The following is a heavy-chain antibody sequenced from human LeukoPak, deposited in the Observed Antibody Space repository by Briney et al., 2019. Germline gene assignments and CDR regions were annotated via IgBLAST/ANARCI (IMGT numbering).Heavy chain of an antibody. D-gene: IGHD2-8*01. Sequence: ASVKVSCKASGYTFTSYGITWVRQAPGQGLEWMGWISAYNGNTNYAQKLQGRVTMTTDTSTSTAYMELRSLRSDDTAVYYCARSCTNGVCLDYWGQGTLVTVSS. V-gene: IGHV1-18*01. CDR2: ISAYNGNT. J-gene: IGHJ4*02. CDR3: ARSCTNGVCLDY. CDR1: GYTFTSYG.